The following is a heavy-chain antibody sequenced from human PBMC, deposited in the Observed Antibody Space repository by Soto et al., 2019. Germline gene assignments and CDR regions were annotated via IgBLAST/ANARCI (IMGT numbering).Heavy chain of an antibody. Sequence: GGSLRLSCAASGFTFSSYGMHWVRQAPGKGLEWVAVISYDGSNKYYADSVKGRFTISRDNSKNTLYLQMNSLRAEDTAVYYCAKDPTPEYSSGPYYFDYWGQGTLVTVSS. V-gene: IGHV3-30*18. CDR3: AKDPTPEYSSGPYYFDY. CDR2: ISYDGSNK. CDR1: GFTFSSYG. J-gene: IGHJ4*02. D-gene: IGHD6-19*01.